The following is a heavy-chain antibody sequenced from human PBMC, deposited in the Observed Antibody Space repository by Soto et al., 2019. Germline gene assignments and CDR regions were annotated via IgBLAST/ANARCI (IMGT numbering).Heavy chain of an antibody. J-gene: IGHJ4*02. D-gene: IGHD3-22*01. V-gene: IGHV3-23*01. CDR1: GFSFSSYG. CDR2: ISGSGDAK. Sequence: EVHLLESGGGLVQPGESLRLSCVASGFSFSSYGMSWVRQAPGKGREWASIISGSGDAKYYADSVKGRFTISRDNSKNTMYLQMDSLRAEDTAVYYCAKDFDSDETSHGPNDYWGQGTLVTVSS. CDR3: AKDFDSDETSHGPNDY.